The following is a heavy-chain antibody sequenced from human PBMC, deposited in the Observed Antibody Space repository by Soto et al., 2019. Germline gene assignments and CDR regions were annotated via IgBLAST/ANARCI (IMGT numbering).Heavy chain of an antibody. D-gene: IGHD6-6*01. CDR1: GFTFGTYE. V-gene: IGHV3-48*03. J-gene: IGHJ6*02. Sequence: EVQLVESGGGLVQPGWSLRLSCAASGFTFGTYEMNWVRQAPGKGLEWVSYISRSGSTIYYADSVKGRFTISRDNAKNSLYLQLNSLRAEDTAVYYCARDPSLSSASYLSYYSGMDVWGQVTTVTVSS. CDR3: ARDPSLSSASYLSYYSGMDV. CDR2: ISRSGSTI.